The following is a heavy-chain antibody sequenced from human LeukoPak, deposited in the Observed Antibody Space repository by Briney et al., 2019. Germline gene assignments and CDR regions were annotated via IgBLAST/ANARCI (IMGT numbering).Heavy chain of an antibody. CDR2: ISAYNGNT. CDR3: ARVGDYDAFDI. Sequence: ASVKVSCKASGYTFARFGISWVRQAPGQGLEWMGWISAYNGNTKYAQKFQGRVTMTTDTSTSTAYMELRSLRSDDTAVYYCARVGDYDAFDIWGQGTMVTVSS. V-gene: IGHV1-18*01. J-gene: IGHJ3*02. CDR1: GYTFARFG. D-gene: IGHD3-16*01.